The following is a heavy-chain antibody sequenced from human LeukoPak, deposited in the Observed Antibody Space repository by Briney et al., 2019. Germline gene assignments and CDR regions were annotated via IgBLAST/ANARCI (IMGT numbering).Heavy chain of an antibody. CDR1: GYTFTSYG. D-gene: IGHD5-18*01. V-gene: IGHV1-8*02. J-gene: IGHJ6*03. Sequence: ASVKVSCKASGYTFTSYGISWVRQAPGQGLEWMGWMNPNSGNTGYAQKFQGRVTMTRSTSISTAYMELSSLRSEDTAVYYCASRGYSYGHLYYYYYMDVWGKGTTVTVSS. CDR3: ASRGYSYGHLYYYYYMDV. CDR2: MNPNSGNT.